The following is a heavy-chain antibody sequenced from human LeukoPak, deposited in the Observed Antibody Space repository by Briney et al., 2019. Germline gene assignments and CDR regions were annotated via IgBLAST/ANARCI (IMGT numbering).Heavy chain of an antibody. CDR1: GGSISSYY. J-gene: IGHJ4*02. CDR3: AKDSRQWLNSFDY. D-gene: IGHD6-19*01. CDR2: IYTSGTI. Sequence: SETLSLTCTVSGGSISSYYWSWIRQPAGTALEWIGRIYTSGTITYIPSLKSRVTMSVDTSKNQFSLKLSSVTAADTAVYYCAKDSRQWLNSFDYWGQGTLVTVSS. V-gene: IGHV4-4*07.